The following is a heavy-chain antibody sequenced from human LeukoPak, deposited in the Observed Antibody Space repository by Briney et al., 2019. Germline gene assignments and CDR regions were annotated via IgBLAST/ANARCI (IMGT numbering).Heavy chain of an antibody. CDR3: ARGRYGYGYGPDDFDY. V-gene: IGHV7-4-1*02. CDR1: GYTFTSYA. CDR2: INANTGNP. D-gene: IGHD5-18*01. Sequence: AASVKVSCKASGYTFTSYAMNWVRQAPGQGLEWMGWINANTGNPTYAQGFTGRFVFSLDTSVSTAYLQISSLKAEDTAVYYCARGRYGYGYGPDDFDYWGQGTLVTVSS. J-gene: IGHJ4*02.